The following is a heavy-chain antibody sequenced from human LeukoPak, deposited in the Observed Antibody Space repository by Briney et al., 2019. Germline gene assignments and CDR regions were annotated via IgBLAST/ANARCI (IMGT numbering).Heavy chain of an antibody. D-gene: IGHD5-12*01. CDR3: ARGGLRGPFGY. Sequence: QSGGSLRLSCAASGFTFSSYAMHWVRQAPGKGLEWVAVISYDGSNKYYADSVKGRFTISRDNSKNTLYLQMNSLRAEDTAVYYCARGGLRGPFGYWGQGTLVTVSS. J-gene: IGHJ4*02. CDR2: ISYDGSNK. V-gene: IGHV3-30-3*01. CDR1: GFTFSSYA.